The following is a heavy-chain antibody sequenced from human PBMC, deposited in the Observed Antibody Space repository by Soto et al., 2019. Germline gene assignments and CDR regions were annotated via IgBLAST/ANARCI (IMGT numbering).Heavy chain of an antibody. CDR3: ARDRNPFPRYSSSSSSFDY. V-gene: IGHV3-23*01. CDR1: GFTFSSYA. J-gene: IGHJ4*02. Sequence: GGSLRLSCAASGFTFSSYAMSWVRQAPGKGLEWVSAISGSGGSTYYADSVKGRFTISRDNSKNTLYLQMNSLRAEDTAVYYCARDRNPFPRYSSSSSSFDYWGQGTLVTVSS. CDR2: ISGSGGST. D-gene: IGHD6-13*01.